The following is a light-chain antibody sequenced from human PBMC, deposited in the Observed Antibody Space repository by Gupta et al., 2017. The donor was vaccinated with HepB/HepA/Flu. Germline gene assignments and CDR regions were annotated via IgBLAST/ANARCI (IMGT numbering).Light chain of an antibody. CDR3: VQNSSGPS. J-gene: IGKJ3*01. V-gene: IGKV1-39*01. Sequence: DIQMTQSPSSLSASVGDRVTITCRASQSIGKYLHWYQKKPGKPPNLLIYSASRWQTGVPYRFSGSGSGTDFTLTISRLQPEDFANYYWVQNSSGPSFGDGTKVDIK. CDR1: QSIGKY. CDR2: SAS.